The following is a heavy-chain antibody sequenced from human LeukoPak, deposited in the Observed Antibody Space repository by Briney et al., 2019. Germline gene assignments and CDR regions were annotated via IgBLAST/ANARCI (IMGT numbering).Heavy chain of an antibody. CDR2: MNPNSGNT. V-gene: IGHV1-8*01. CDR3: ARTSPTLLWFGELYYYYGMDV. D-gene: IGHD3-10*01. J-gene: IGHJ6*02. CDR1: GYTFTSYD. Sequence: ASVKVSCKASGYTFTSYDINWVRQATGQGLEWMGWMNPNSGNTGYAQKFQGRVTMTRNTSISTAYMELSSLRSEDTAVYYCARTSPTLLWFGELYYYYGMDVWGQGTTVTVSS.